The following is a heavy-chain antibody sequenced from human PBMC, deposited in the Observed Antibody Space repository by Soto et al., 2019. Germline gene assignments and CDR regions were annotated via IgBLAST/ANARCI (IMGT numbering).Heavy chain of an antibody. CDR3: ARHETPLRYDSRTGYIDS. CDR1: GYTFTRHW. Sequence: ESLKISCKVPGYTFTRHWIMWVLQMPGKGLEWMGRIDPGDSYTNYSPSFQGHVTISADKSISTAYLQWSGLKASDTALYYCARHETPLRYDSRTGYIDSWGQGTLVTVSS. V-gene: IGHV5-10-1*01. D-gene: IGHD3-3*01. CDR2: IDPGDSYT. J-gene: IGHJ5*01.